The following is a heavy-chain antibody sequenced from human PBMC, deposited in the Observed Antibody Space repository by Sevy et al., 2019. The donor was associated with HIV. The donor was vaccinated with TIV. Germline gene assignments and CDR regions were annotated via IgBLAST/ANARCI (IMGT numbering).Heavy chain of an antibody. D-gene: IGHD3-9*01. V-gene: IGHV1-2*02. CDR2: INPKSGAT. CDR1: GYTFTDTGYY. J-gene: IGHJ6*02. CDR3: ARESYDFLTVPVDYDYGMDV. Sequence: ASVKVSCKASGYTFTDTGYYVHWVRQAPGQGLEWMGWINPKSGATNYAQKFQGRVTMTRDTSVSTANMELSRLRFDDTAVYYCARESYDFLTVPVDYDYGMDVWGQGTTVTVSS.